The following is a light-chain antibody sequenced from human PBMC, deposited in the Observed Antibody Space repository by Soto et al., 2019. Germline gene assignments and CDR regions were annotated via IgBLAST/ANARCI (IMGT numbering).Light chain of an antibody. CDR3: QQSYSTPLT. Sequence: DIQMTQSPSSLSASVGDRVTITCRASQSISSYLNWYQQKPGKAPKLLIYAASSLQSGDPSRFSGSGSGTDFTLTISSLQPEDFATYYCQQSYSTPLTFGGGTKLEIK. J-gene: IGKJ4*01. V-gene: IGKV1-39*01. CDR2: AAS. CDR1: QSISSY.